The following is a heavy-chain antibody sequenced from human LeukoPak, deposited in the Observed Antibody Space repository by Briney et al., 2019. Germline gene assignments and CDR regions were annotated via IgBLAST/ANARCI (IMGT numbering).Heavy chain of an antibody. Sequence: GGSLRLSCAASGFNISTNFMSWVRQAPGKGLEWVSVIYSGGSTYYADSVKGRFTTSRDNSKNTLYLQMNSLRAEDTAVYYCARVLRGSGSCFDYWGQGTLVTVSS. CDR3: ARVLRGSGSCFDY. CDR2: IYSGGST. CDR1: GFNISTNF. J-gene: IGHJ4*02. D-gene: IGHD2-15*01. V-gene: IGHV3-53*01.